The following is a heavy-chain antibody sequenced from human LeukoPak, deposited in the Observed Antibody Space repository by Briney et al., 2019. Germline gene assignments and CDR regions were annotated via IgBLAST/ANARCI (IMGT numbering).Heavy chain of an antibody. CDR3: ARAPDYYDSSLDY. V-gene: IGHV4-59*01. CDR2: IYYSGST. CDR1: GGSISSYY. D-gene: IGHD3-22*01. J-gene: IGHJ4*02. Sequence: SETLSLTCTVSGGSISSYYWSWIRQPPGKGLEGIGYIYYSGSTNYNPSLKSRVTISVDTSKNQFSLKLSSVTAADTAVYYCARAPDYYDSSLDYWGQGTLVTVSS.